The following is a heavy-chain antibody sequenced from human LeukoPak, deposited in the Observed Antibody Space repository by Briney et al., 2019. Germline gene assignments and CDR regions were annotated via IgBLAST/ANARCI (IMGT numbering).Heavy chain of an antibody. CDR3: ARAYSYGYEIDY. J-gene: IGHJ4*02. D-gene: IGHD5-18*01. CDR2: INPKSGGT. Sequence: ASVKVSCKASGYTFTGYYMHWVRQAPGQGLEWMGWINPKSGGTNYAQKFQGRVTMTRDTSISTAYMELSRLRSDDTAVYYCARAYSYGYEIDYWGQGTLVTVSS. V-gene: IGHV1-2*02. CDR1: GYTFTGYY.